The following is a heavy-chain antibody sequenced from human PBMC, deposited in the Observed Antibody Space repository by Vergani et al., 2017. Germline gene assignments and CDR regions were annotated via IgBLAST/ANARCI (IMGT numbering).Heavy chain of an antibody. V-gene: IGHV3-33*01. CDR3: ARDQVPAAIRLNVGNYMDV. J-gene: IGHJ6*03. CDR1: GSPFKTYG. Sequence: QGQLVESGGGLVRPGRSLTLSWEASGSPFKTYGMHWVRQAPGKGLEWVGFIYYDGSNAYYADSVKGRFTISRDNSKNTLYLQMSSLRAEDTAVYYCARDQVPAAIRLNVGNYMDVWGKGTTVIVSS. D-gene: IGHD2-2*02. CDR2: IYYDGSNA.